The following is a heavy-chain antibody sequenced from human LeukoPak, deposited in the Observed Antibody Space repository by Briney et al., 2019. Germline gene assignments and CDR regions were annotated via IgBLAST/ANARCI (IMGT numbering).Heavy chain of an antibody. J-gene: IGHJ4*02. CDR2: ISGSGGST. D-gene: IGHD1-14*01. V-gene: IGHV3-23*01. CDR1: GFTFSSYA. CDR3: AKEESAVESETMRYFDY. Sequence: GGSLRLSCAASGFTFSSYAMSWVRQAPGKGLEWVSAISGSGGSTYYADSVKGRFTISRDNSKNTLYLQMNSLRAEDTAVYYCAKEESAVESETMRYFDYWGQGTLVTVSS.